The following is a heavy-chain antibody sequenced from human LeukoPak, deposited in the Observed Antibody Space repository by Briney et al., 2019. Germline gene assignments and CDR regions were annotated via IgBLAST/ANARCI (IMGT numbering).Heavy chain of an antibody. J-gene: IGHJ4*02. Sequence: GASVKVSCKASGYLFTGYYIHWVRQVPGQGLEWMGWINPNNGGTNYAQKFEGRVIMTRDTSISTAYMKLSRLRSDDTAVYYCARDSLSSSWYLTDFENDHWGQGTLVTVSS. V-gene: IGHV1-2*02. CDR3: ARDSLSSSWYLTDFENDH. CDR2: INPNNGGT. D-gene: IGHD6-13*01. CDR1: GYLFTGYY.